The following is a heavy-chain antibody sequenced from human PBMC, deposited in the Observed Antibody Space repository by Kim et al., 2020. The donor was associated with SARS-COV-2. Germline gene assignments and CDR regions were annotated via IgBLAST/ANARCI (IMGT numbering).Heavy chain of an antibody. D-gene: IGHD1-26*01. CDR3: SRADPYSGSYFVY. Sequence: SETLSLTCIVSGGSISSYHWTWIRQPAGKGLEWIGRIHASGRTNYNPSLMSRVTMSLDTSKNQFSLRLTSVTAADTAVYYCSRADPYSGSYFVYWGQGTL. J-gene: IGHJ4*02. CDR2: IHASGRT. CDR1: GGSISSYH. V-gene: IGHV4-4*07.